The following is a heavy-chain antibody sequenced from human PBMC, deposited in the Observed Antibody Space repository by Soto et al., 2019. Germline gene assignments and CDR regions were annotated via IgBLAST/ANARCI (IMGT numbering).Heavy chain of an antibody. J-gene: IGHJ4*02. CDR1: GFTFSSYA. CDR2: ISYDGSNK. Sequence: GGSLRLSCAASGFTFSSYAMHWVRQAPGKGLEWVAVISYDGSNKYYADSVKGRFTISRDNSKNTLYLQMNSLRAEDTAVYYCARDPIVGATQYYFDYSGQGTLVTVSS. CDR3: ARDPIVGATQYYFDY. D-gene: IGHD1-26*01. V-gene: IGHV3-30-3*01.